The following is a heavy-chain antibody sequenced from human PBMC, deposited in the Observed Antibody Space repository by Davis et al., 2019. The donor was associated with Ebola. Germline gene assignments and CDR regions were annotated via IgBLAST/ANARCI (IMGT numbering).Heavy chain of an antibody. D-gene: IGHD3-10*01. V-gene: IGHV3-30*03. CDR2: ISYDGSNK. CDR3: ARDGYYYGSGSYYLSADY. J-gene: IGHJ4*01. CDR1: GFTFSSYG. Sequence: GGSLRLSCAASGFTFSSYGMHWVRQAPGKGLEWVAVISYDGSNKYYADSVKGRFTISRDNSKNTLYLQMNSLRAEDTAVYYCARDGYYYGSGSYYLSADYWGQGTLVTVSS.